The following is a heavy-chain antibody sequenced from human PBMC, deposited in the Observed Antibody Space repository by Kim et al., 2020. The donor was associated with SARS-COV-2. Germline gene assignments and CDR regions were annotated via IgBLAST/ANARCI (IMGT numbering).Heavy chain of an antibody. CDR3: AKGAVDTAMVGIDY. Sequence: ADSVKGRFTTSRDNSKNTLYLQMNSLRAEDTAVYYCAKGAVDTAMVGIDYWGQGTLVTVSS. J-gene: IGHJ4*02. D-gene: IGHD5-18*01. V-gene: IGHV3-23*01.